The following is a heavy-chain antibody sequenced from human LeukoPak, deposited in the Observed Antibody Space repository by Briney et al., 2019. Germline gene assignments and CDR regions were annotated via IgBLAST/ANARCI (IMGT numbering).Heavy chain of an antibody. CDR3: ARAVTATGDFDY. Sequence: GGSLRLSCAASGFAFSSYTMNWVRQAPGKGLEWVSSISGSSTYIYYADSVRGRVTISRENAKNSLYLQMNSLRAEDTAVYYCARAVTATGDFDYWGQGTLVTVSS. V-gene: IGHV3-21*01. CDR2: ISGSSTYI. D-gene: IGHD6-13*01. CDR1: GFAFSSYT. J-gene: IGHJ4*02.